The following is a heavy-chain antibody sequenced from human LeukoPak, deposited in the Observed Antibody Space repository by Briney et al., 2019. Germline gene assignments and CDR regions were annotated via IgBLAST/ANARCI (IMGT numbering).Heavy chain of an antibody. V-gene: IGHV3-30*02. D-gene: IGHD6-19*01. J-gene: IGHJ3*02. CDR2: IHSDGSDK. Sequence: GGSLRLSCAASGFTFSSYGMHWVRQAPGKGLQWVTFIHSDGSDKNYAGSVKGRLTISRDNSKNTVYLQMNSLRAEDTAVYYCAKDSGGRGRYSFDIWGQGTMVSVSS. CDR3: AKDSGGRGRYSFDI. CDR1: GFTFSSYG.